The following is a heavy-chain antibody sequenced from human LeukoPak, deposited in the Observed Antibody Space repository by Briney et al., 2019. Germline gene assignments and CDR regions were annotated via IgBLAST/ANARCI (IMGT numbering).Heavy chain of an antibody. J-gene: IGHJ3*02. V-gene: IGHV3-21*01. Sequence: PGGSLRLSCAASGFTFSSYSMNWVRQAPGKGLEWVSSISSSSSYIYYADSVKGRFTISRDNAKNSLYLQMNSLRAEDTAVYYCASLAAADVDAFDIWGQGTMVTVSS. CDR3: ASLAAADVDAFDI. CDR1: GFTFSSYS. D-gene: IGHD6-13*01. CDR2: ISSSSSYI.